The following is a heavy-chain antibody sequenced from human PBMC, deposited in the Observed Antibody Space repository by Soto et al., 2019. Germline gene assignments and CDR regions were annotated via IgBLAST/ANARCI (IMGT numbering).Heavy chain of an antibody. CDR2: ISWNSGRI. CDR3: TKARLWGGDGYNSYYYNAMDV. V-gene: IGHV3-9*01. CDR1: GFTFDDYA. D-gene: IGHD3-16*01. J-gene: IGHJ6*02. Sequence: EMQLVESGGGLVQPGMSLRLSCAASGFTFDDYAMYWVRQVPGKGLEWVSGISWNSGRIGYADSVKGRFTISRDNAKNSLYRQMNRRRPEDTALYYCTKARLWGGDGYNSYYYNAMDVWGQGTTVTVSS.